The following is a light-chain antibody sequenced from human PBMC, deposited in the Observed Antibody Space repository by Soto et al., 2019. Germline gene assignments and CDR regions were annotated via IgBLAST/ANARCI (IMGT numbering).Light chain of an antibody. J-gene: IGKJ1*01. CDR3: QRSYSAPRK. CDR1: QNIGSF. CDR2: VAS. Sequence: DIQMTHTPSSRSASALDSVTLTCRASQNIGSFLDWHQQKPGKAPNVLINVASTLQSGVPSRFSGSGSGTDFTLTITSLQPEDFATYYCQRSYSAPRKFGQGTKVDIK. V-gene: IGKV1-39*01.